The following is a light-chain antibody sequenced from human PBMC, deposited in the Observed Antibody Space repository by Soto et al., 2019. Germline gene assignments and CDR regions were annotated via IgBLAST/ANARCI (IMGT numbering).Light chain of an antibody. CDR3: QHYNSYSEA. J-gene: IGKJ1*01. V-gene: IGKV1-5*03. CDR2: KAS. Sequence: DIQMTQSPSTLSGSVGDRVTITCRASQTIISWLAWYQQKPGKAPKLLIYKASTLKSGVPSRFSGSGSGTEFTLTISSLQPDDFATYYCQHYNSYSEAFGQGTNVDIK. CDR1: QTIISW.